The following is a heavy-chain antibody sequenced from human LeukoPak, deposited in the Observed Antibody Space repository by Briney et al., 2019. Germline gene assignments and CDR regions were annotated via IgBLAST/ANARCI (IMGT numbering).Heavy chain of an antibody. J-gene: IGHJ4*02. Sequence: SGGSLRLSCAASGFTFSTYAMHWVRQAPGKGLEWVAVISYDGSSKYYADSVKGRFTISRDNSKNTLYLQMNSLRAEDTAVYYCAKGGYGDFRGDYWGQGTLVTVSS. CDR1: GFTFSTYA. CDR2: ISYDGSSK. CDR3: AKGGYGDFRGDY. V-gene: IGHV3-30*04. D-gene: IGHD4-17*01.